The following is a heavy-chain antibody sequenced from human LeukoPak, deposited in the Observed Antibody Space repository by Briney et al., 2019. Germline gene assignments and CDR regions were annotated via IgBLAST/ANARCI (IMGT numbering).Heavy chain of an antibody. V-gene: IGHV4-4*07. J-gene: IGHJ6*03. Sequence: SETLSLTCTVSGGSISSDYWSWIRQPAGKGLEWIGRIYTSGSTNYNPSLKSRVTMSVDTSKNQFSLKLSSVTAADTAVYYCARGVVVVPAAHYYMDVWGKGTTVTVSS. CDR1: GGSISSDY. CDR2: IYTSGST. CDR3: ARGVVVVPAAHYYMDV. D-gene: IGHD2-2*01.